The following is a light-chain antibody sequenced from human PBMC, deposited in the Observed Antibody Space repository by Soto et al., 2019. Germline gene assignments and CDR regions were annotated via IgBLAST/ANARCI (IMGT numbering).Light chain of an antibody. CDR1: NSDIGNYNY. CDR2: DVS. CDR3: CSYPGSHTWV. Sequence: QSVLTQPRSVSGSPGQSVTISCTGTNSDIGNYNYVSWYQQHPGKAPKVMIYDVSKRPSGVPDRFSGSKSGNTASLTISGLHAEDEADYYCCSYPGSHTWVFGGGTQLTVL. V-gene: IGLV2-11*01. J-gene: IGLJ3*02.